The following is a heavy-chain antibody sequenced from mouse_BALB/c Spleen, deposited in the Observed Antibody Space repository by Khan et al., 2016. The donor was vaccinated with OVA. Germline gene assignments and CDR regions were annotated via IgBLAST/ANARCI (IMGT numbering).Heavy chain of an antibody. CDR2: MIYTGYT. CDR1: GDSITSGY. V-gene: IGHV3-8*02. J-gene: IGHJ3*01. CDR3: ARSTYRYAFAY. D-gene: IGHD2-14*01. Sequence: EGQLQGSGPSLGKPSQTLSLTCSVTGDSITSGYWSWIRKFPGNKLEYMGYMIYTGYTDYNPSLKSRIAITRHTSKNQYYLQLNSVTAEDTATYYCARSTYRYAFAYWGQGTLVTVSA.